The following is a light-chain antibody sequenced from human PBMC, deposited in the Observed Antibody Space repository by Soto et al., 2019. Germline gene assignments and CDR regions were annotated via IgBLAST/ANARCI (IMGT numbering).Light chain of an antibody. CDR1: QSISSW. CDR3: QQYHTYPIT. CDR2: KAS. Sequence: IQMTQSPSTLSASVGDRVTITCRASQSISSWLAWYQQKPGKAPKLLIYKASSLESGVPLRFSGSGSGTEFTLTISSLQPDDFATYYCQQYHTYPITFGQGTRLEIK. V-gene: IGKV1-5*03. J-gene: IGKJ5*01.